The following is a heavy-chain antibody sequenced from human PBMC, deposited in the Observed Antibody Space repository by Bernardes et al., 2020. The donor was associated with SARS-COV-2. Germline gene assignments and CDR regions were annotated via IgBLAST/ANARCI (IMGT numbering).Heavy chain of an antibody. J-gene: IGHJ6*03. CDR3: ARYCSSTSANYYYYYYMDV. CDR2: IYYSGST. D-gene: IGHD2-2*01. V-gene: IGHV4-59*01. CDR1: GGSISSYY. Sequence: SETLSLTCTVSGGSISSYYWSWIRQPPGKGLEWIGYIYYSGSTNYNPSLKSRVTISVDTSKNQFSLKLSSVTAADTAVYYCARYCSSTSANYYYYYYMDVWGKGTTVTVSS.